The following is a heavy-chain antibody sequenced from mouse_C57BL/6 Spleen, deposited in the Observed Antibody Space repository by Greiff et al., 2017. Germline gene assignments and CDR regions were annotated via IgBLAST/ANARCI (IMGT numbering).Heavy chain of an antibody. Sequence: VQLQQPGAELVKPGASVKMSCKASGYTFTSYWITWVKQRPGQGLEWIGDIYPGSGSTNYNEKFKSKATLTVDTSSSPAYRQLSSLTSEDSAVYYCARPRRAARATGYFDVWGTGTTVTVSS. D-gene: IGHD3-1*01. J-gene: IGHJ1*03. CDR1: GYTFTSYW. V-gene: IGHV1-55*01. CDR3: ARPRRAARATGYFDV. CDR2: IYPGSGST.